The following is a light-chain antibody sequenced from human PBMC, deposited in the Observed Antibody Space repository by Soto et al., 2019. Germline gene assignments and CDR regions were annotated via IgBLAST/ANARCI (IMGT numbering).Light chain of an antibody. CDR1: YNDVGGYNY. J-gene: IGLJ1*01. V-gene: IGLV2-11*01. CDR2: DVT. Sequence: QSALTQPRSVSGSPGQSVTLSCTGTYNDVGGYNYVSWYQQHPGKAPKLMIYDVTKRPSGVPDRFSGSKSGSTASLTISGLLAEDEADYYCCSFAGTYIYVFGTGTKLTV. CDR3: CSFAGTYIYV.